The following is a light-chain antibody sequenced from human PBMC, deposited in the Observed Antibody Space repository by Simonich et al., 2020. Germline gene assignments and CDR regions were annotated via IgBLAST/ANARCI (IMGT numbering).Light chain of an antibody. V-gene: IGLV2-11*01. J-gene: IGLJ2*01. CDR2: DVS. CDR3: CSYAGSYTLV. Sequence: QSALTQPRSVSGSPGQSVTISCTGTSSDVGGYNYVSWFHQHPGKAPKLMIYDVSKRPSGVPDRFSGSKSGNPSSLTISGLQAEDEADYYCCSYAGSYTLVFGGGTKLTVL. CDR1: SSDVGGYNY.